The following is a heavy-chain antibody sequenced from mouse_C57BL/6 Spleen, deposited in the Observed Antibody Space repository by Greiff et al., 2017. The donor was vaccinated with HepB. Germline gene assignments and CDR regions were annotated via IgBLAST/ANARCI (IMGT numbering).Heavy chain of an antibody. D-gene: IGHD1-1*01. CDR1: GFNIKDYY. CDR3: ARSYYYGSSYPFDY. V-gene: IGHV14-2*01. J-gene: IGHJ2*01. CDR2: IDPEDGET. Sequence: VQLQQSGAELVKPGASVKLSCTASGFNIKDYYMHWVKQRTEQGLEWIGRIDPEDGETKYAPNFQGKATITADTSSNTAYLQLSSLTSEDTAVYYCARSYYYGSSYPFDYWGQGTTLTVSS.